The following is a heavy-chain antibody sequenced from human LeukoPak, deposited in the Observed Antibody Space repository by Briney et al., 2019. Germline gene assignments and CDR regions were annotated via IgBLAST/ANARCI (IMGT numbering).Heavy chain of an antibody. J-gene: IGHJ5*02. CDR1: GFTFSNYA. D-gene: IGHD5-18*01. Sequence: GGSLRLSCAASGFTFSNYAMTWVRQAPGKGLGWVPTISDNVSGGSTYYADSVKGRFTISRDNSKNTLYLQMNSLRAEDTAVYYCAKDRTGYSYGYFLSPWGQGTLVTVSS. V-gene: IGHV3-23*01. CDR3: AKDRTGYSYGYFLSP. CDR2: ISDNVSGGST.